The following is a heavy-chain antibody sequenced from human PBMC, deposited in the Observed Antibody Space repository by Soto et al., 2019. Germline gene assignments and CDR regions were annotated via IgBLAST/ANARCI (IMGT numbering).Heavy chain of an antibody. Sequence: SETLSLTCAVSGGSVSSDIYYWTWIRQHPGKGLEWIGYIYYSGHTYYNPSLKSRVTISLDTSNNQFSLKLTSVTAADTAVYYCARGYDYDSGGYLFDSRGQRTLVTVSS. D-gene: IGHD3-22*01. CDR1: GGSVSSDIYY. CDR3: ARGYDYDSGGYLFDS. J-gene: IGHJ4*02. CDR2: IYYSGHT. V-gene: IGHV4-31*11.